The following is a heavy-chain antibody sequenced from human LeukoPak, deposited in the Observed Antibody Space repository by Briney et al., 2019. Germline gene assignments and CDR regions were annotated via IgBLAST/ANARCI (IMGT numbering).Heavy chain of an antibody. V-gene: IGHV4-4*02. CDR1: GGSISSSNW. CDR3: ARVTGTTKEDFDI. J-gene: IGHJ3*02. Sequence: SETLSLTCTVSGGSISSSNWWSWVRQPPGKGLEWIGEIYHSGSTNYNPSLKSRVTISVDKSKNQFSLKLSSVTAADTAVYYCARVTGTTKEDFDIWGQGTMVTVSS. CDR2: IYHSGST. D-gene: IGHD1-20*01.